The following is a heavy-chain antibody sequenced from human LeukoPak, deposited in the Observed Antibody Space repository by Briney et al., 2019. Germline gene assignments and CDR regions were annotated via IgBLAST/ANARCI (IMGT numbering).Heavy chain of an antibody. CDR2: IIPIFGTA. J-gene: IGHJ3*02. CDR3: ARDYPDTIFGVVIIRSGAFDI. Sequence: GASVKVSWKASGGTFSSYAISWVRQAPGQGLEWMGGIIPIFGTANYAQKFQGRVTITADESTSTAYMELSSLRSEDTAVYYCARDYPDTIFGVVIIRSGAFDIWGQGTMVTVSS. CDR1: GGTFSSYA. D-gene: IGHD3-3*01. V-gene: IGHV1-69*13.